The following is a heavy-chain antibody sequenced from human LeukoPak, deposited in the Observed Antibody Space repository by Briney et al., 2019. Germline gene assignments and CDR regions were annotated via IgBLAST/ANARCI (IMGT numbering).Heavy chain of an antibody. V-gene: IGHV4-59*01. CDR2: IYYSGST. Sequence: SETLSLTCTVSGGSISSYYWSWIRQPPGKGLEWIGYIYYSGSTNYNPSLKSRVTISVDTSKNQFTLKLSSVTAADTAVYYCARTTEAHSWRTRYYDYYMDVWGKGTTVTVSS. D-gene: IGHD6-13*01. CDR1: GGSISSYY. CDR3: ARTTEAHSWRTRYYDYYMDV. J-gene: IGHJ6*03.